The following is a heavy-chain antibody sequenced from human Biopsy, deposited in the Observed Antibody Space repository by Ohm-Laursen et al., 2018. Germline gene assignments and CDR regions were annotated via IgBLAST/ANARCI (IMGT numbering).Heavy chain of an antibody. CDR2: IYTSGIT. CDR3: ARDRERRGWFDP. D-gene: IGHD6-25*01. V-gene: IGHV4-4*07. J-gene: IGHJ5*02. CDR1: GGSITGDF. Sequence: SQTLSLTCTVSGGSITGDFWTWIRQTPEQGLEWIGQIYTSGITNYNPSLKSRVTMLVDTSKNKFSLRVSSGTAADTAVYYCARDRERRGWFDPWGQGTLVTVSS.